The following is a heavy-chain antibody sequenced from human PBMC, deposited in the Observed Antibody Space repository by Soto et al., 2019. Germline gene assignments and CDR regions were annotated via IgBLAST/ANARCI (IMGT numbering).Heavy chain of an antibody. CDR2: IYPGDSDT. Sequence: XDSLTISCKGSGYSFTSYWIGLVRQMPGKGLEWMGIIYPGDSDTRYSPSFQGQVTISADKSISTAYLQWSSLKASDTAMYYCARHVYSSGWPAPDYWGQGTLVTVSS. CDR1: GYSFTSYW. CDR3: ARHVYSSGWPAPDY. D-gene: IGHD6-19*01. J-gene: IGHJ4*02. V-gene: IGHV5-51*01.